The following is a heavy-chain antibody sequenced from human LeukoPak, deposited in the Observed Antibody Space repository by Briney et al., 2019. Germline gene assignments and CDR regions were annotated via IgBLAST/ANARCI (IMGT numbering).Heavy chain of an antibody. D-gene: IGHD4-11*01. Sequence: GGSLRLSCTASGFTFGDYAMSWFRQAPGKGLEWVGFIRSKAYGGTTEYAASVKGRFTISRDDSKSIAYLQMNSLKTEDTAVYYCTRGTWYSNYYYYMDVWGKGTTVTVSS. CDR2: IRSKAYGGTT. CDR1: GFTFGDYA. V-gene: IGHV3-49*03. CDR3: TRGTWYSNYYYYMDV. J-gene: IGHJ6*03.